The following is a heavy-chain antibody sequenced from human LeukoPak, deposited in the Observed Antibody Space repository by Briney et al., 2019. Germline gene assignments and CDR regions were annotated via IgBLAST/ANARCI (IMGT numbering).Heavy chain of an antibody. CDR3: ARLGYCSSTSCCAYFDY. Sequence: PSETLSLTCTVSGGSISSGSYYWSWIRQPAGKGLEYIGRIYTSGSTNYNPSLKSRVTISVDTSKNQFSLKLSSVTAADTAVYYCARLGYCSSTSCCAYFDYWGQGTLVTVSS. D-gene: IGHD2-2*01. J-gene: IGHJ4*02. V-gene: IGHV4-61*02. CDR2: IYTSGST. CDR1: GGSISSGSYY.